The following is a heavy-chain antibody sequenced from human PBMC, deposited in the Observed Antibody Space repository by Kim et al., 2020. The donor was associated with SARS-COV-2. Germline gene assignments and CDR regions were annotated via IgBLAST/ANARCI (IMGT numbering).Heavy chain of an antibody. D-gene: IGHD6-19*01. J-gene: IGHJ4*02. V-gene: IGHV3-33*01. CDR1: GFTFSSYG. CDR2: IWYDGSYK. Sequence: GGSLRLSCAASGFTFSSYGMHWVRQAPGKGLEWVALIWYDGSYKYYADSVKGRFTISRDNSKNTLYLQMNSLRAEDTAVYYCARGTGLQWLVPIDYWGQGTLVTVSS. CDR3: ARGTGLQWLVPIDY.